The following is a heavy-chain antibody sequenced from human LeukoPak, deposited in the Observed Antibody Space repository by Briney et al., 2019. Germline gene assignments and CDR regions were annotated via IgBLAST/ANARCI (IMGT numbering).Heavy chain of an antibody. V-gene: IGHV3-30*04. Sequence: GGSLRLSCAASGFTFSSYAMHWVRQAPGKGLGWVAVISYDGSNKYYADSVKGRFTISRDNSKNTLYLQMNSLRAEDTAVYYCARDRRVGDLDYWGQGTLATVSS. CDR3: ARDRRVGDLDY. CDR1: GFTFSSYA. D-gene: IGHD1-26*01. CDR2: ISYDGSNK. J-gene: IGHJ4*02.